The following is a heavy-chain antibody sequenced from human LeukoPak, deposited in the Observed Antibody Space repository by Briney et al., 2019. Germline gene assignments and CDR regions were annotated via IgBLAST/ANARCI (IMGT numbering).Heavy chain of an antibody. J-gene: IGHJ6*04. CDR1: GGSISSGGYY. CDR3: ARDSPPWIAAAGTDYYYGMDV. CDR2: IYYSGST. Sequence: PSETLSLTCTVSGGSISSGGYYWSWIRQHPGKGLEWIGYIYYSGSTYYSPSLKSRVTISVDTSKNQFSLKLSSVTAADTAVYYCARDSPPWIAAAGTDYYYGMDVWGKGTTVTVSS. V-gene: IGHV4-31*03. D-gene: IGHD6-13*01.